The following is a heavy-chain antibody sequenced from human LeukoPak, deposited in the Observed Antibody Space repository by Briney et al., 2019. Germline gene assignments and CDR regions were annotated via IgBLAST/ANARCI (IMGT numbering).Heavy chain of an antibody. CDR3: ARVAGWGYDSSGYYWWDYYYYYMDV. CDR2: ISAYNGNT. D-gene: IGHD3-22*01. J-gene: IGHJ6*03. Sequence: VASVKVSFKASGYTFTSYGISWVRQAPGQGLEWMGWISAYNGNTNYAQKLQGRVTMTTDTSTSTAYMELRSLRSDDTAVYYCARVAGWGYDSSGYYWWDYYYYYMDVWGKGTTVTVSS. CDR1: GYTFTSYG. V-gene: IGHV1-18*01.